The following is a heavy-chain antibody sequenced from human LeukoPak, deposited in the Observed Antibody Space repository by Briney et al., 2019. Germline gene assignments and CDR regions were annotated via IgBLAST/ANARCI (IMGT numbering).Heavy chain of an antibody. J-gene: IGHJ4*02. CDR1: GVTFSSYA. CDR2: ISYDGSNK. V-gene: IGHV3-30-3*01. D-gene: IGHD5-18*01. CDR3: ARVYSYRYEGLAY. Sequence: GGSLRLSCAASGVTFSSYAVHWFRQAPGKGLEGVAVISYDGSNKYYADSVKGRFTISRDNSKNTLYLQLNSLRADDTAVYYCARVYSYRYEGLAYWGQGTLVTVSS.